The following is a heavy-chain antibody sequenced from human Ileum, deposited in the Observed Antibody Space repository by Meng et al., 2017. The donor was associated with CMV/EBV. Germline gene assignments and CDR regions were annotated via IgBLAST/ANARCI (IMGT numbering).Heavy chain of an antibody. CDR1: CSGSRNV. J-gene: IGHJ2*01. CDR2: IFGGGDT. Sequence: CSGSRNVMSWVRQAPGKGLEWVSGIFGGGDTYYGDSVKSRFTISRDNSKNTLYLQMNSLRSEDTSVYYCASYKRQLVGGLYWYFDLWGRGTLVTVSS. V-gene: IGHV3-66*02. D-gene: IGHD6-13*01. CDR3: ASYKRQLVGGLYWYFDL.